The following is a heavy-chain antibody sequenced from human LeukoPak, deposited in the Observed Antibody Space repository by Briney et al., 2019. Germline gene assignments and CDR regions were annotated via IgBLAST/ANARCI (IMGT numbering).Heavy chain of an antibody. CDR3: ARGSKYYDFWSGYFFGAFDI. Sequence: SETLSLTCAVYGGSFSGYYWSWIRQPPEKGLEWIGEINHSGSTNYNPSLKSRVTISVDTSKNQFSLKLSSVTAADTAVYYCARGSKYYDFWSGYFFGAFDIWGQGTMVTVSS. J-gene: IGHJ3*02. CDR1: GGSFSGYY. CDR2: INHSGST. D-gene: IGHD3-3*01. V-gene: IGHV4-34*01.